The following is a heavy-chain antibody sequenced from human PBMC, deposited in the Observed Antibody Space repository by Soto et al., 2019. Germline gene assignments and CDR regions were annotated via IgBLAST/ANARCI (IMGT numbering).Heavy chain of an antibody. Sequence: PGGSLRLSCAASGFTFSSYSMNWVRQAPGKGLEWVSSISSSSSYIYYADSVKGRFTISRDNAKNSLYLQMNSLRAEDTAVYYCARVYYDYVWGSPYGMDVWGQGTTGTVS. J-gene: IGHJ6*02. V-gene: IGHV3-21*01. CDR3: ARVYYDYVWGSPYGMDV. CDR2: ISSSSSYI. D-gene: IGHD3-16*01. CDR1: GFTFSSYS.